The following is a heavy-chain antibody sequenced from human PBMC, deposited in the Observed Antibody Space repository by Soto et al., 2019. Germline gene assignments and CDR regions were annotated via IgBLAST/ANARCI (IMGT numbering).Heavy chain of an antibody. CDR3: ARGDRGGSGSPASYYYSGLDV. Sequence: GGSLRLSCAASGFTFNSYAMSWVRQAPGKGLEWVSSVSAGGDMTYYSDSVRGRFTISRDNSNNALFLQMNSLRIEDTALYYCARGDRGGSGSPASYYYSGLDVWGQGTTVTVSS. J-gene: IGHJ6*02. D-gene: IGHD3-10*01. CDR1: GFTFNSYA. V-gene: IGHV3-23*01. CDR2: VSAGGDMT.